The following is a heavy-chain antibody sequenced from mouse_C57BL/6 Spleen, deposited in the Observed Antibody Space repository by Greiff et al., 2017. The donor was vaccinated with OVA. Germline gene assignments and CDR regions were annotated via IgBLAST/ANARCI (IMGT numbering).Heavy chain of an antibody. Sequence: QVQLQQPGAELVKPGASVKMSCKASGYTFTSYWITWVKQRPGQGLEWIGDIYPGSGSTNYNEKFKSKATLTVDTSSSTAYMQLSSLTSEDSAVYYCAREAPYYRNSVFAYWGQGTLVTVSA. J-gene: IGHJ3*01. D-gene: IGHD2-5*01. V-gene: IGHV1-55*01. CDR2: IYPGSGST. CDR3: AREAPYYRNSVFAY. CDR1: GYTFTSYW.